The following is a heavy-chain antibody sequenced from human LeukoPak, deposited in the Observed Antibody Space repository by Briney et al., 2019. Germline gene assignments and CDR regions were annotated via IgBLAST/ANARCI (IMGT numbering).Heavy chain of an antibody. D-gene: IGHD5-24*01. Sequence: PGRSLRLSCAASGFTFSSYGMHWVRQAPGKGLEWVAVIWYDGSNKYYADSVKGRFTISRDNSKNTLYLQMNSLRAEDTAVYYCAKDRVRHRYPLLPDYWGQGTLVTVSS. CDR3: AKDRVRHRYPLLPDY. CDR2: IWYDGSNK. J-gene: IGHJ4*02. V-gene: IGHV3-33*06. CDR1: GFTFSSYG.